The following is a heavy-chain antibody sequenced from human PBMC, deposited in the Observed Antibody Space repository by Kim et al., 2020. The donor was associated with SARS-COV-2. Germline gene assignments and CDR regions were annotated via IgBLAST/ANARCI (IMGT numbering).Heavy chain of an antibody. Sequence: GGSLRLSCAASEFIFRYYEMNWVRQAPGKGLEWVSYINDNGGTKHYADSVKGRFTVSRDNTENSLYLQMNSLRAEDTGIYYCARKSYFDYQYHYYGMDLWGPGTTVTVSS. CDR3: ARKSYFDYQYHYYGMDL. J-gene: IGHJ6*02. D-gene: IGHD3-9*01. CDR1: EFIFRYYE. CDR2: INDNGGTK. V-gene: IGHV3-48*03.